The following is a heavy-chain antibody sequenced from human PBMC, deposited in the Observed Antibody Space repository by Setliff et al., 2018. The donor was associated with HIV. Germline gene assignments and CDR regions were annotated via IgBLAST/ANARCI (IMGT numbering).Heavy chain of an antibody. Sequence: SETLSLTCAVYGGAFSDHYWSWIRQPPGKGLQWIGEINHSGISNFNPSLKSRVSIPIDTPRSQFSLNLSSVTAADTAVYYCARGGGFWSGQLDYWGQGTLVSVS. V-gene: IGHV4-34*01. CDR1: GGAFSDHY. J-gene: IGHJ4*02. CDR2: INHSGIS. CDR3: ARGGGFWSGQLDY. D-gene: IGHD3-3*01.